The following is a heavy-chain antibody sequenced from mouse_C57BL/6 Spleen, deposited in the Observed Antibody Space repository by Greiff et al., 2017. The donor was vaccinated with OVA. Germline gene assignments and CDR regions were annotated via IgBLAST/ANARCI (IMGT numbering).Heavy chain of an antibody. Sequence: VKLQESGPELVKPGASVKISCKASGYAFSSSWMNWVKQRPGKGLEWIGRIYPGDGDTNYNGKFKGKATLTADKSSSTAYMQLSSLTSEDSAVYFCARPDGSSFDYWGQGTTLTVSS. D-gene: IGHD1-1*01. CDR2: IYPGDGDT. V-gene: IGHV1-82*01. J-gene: IGHJ2*01. CDR3: ARPDGSSFDY. CDR1: GYAFSSSW.